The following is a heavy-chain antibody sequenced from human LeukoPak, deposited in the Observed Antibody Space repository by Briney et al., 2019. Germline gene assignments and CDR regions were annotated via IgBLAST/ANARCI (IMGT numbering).Heavy chain of an antibody. Sequence: GGSLRLSCAASGFTFSSYGMHWVRQAPGKGLVWVSRINSDGSSTSYADSVKGRFTISRDNAKNTLYLQMNSLRAEDTAVYYCARGFWGWEVDYWGQGTLVTVSS. CDR2: INSDGSST. J-gene: IGHJ4*02. V-gene: IGHV3-74*01. CDR3: ARGFWGWEVDY. D-gene: IGHD3-16*01. CDR1: GFTFSSYG.